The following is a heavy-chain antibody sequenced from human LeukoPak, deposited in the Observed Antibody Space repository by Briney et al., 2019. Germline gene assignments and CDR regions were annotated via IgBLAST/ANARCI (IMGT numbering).Heavy chain of an antibody. J-gene: IGHJ5*02. Sequence: HVASVKVSCKASGYTFTSYYMHWVRQAPGQGLEWMGIINPSGGSTSYAQKFQGRVTMTRDMSTSTVYMELSSLRSEDTAVYYCARANELAAPWFDPWGQGTLVTVSS. CDR3: ARANELAAPWFDP. D-gene: IGHD6-13*01. CDR1: GYTFTSYY. V-gene: IGHV1-46*01. CDR2: INPSGGST.